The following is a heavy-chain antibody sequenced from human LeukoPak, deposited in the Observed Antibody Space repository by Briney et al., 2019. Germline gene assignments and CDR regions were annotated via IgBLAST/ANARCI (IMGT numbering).Heavy chain of an antibody. CDR2: IGAAGSTI. CDR3: ARDSSTYAGPPDY. Sequence: GGSLRLSCAASEFAFSTYNMNWVRQAPGKGLEWVSYIGAAGSTIYYADSVKGRFTISRDSAKNSLFLQMNSLRAEDTAVYYCARDSSTYAGPPDYWGQGTLVTVSS. D-gene: IGHD2-2*01. V-gene: IGHV3-48*01. J-gene: IGHJ4*02. CDR1: EFAFSTYN.